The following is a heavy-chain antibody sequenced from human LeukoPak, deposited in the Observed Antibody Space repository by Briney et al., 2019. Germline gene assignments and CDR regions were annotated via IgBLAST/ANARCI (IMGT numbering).Heavy chain of an antibody. CDR1: GFTFSSYS. CDR2: ISSSSSYI. D-gene: IGHD6-19*01. Sequence: PGGSLRLSCAASGFTFSSYSMNWVRQAPGKGLEWVSSISSSSSYIYYADSVKGRFTISRDNAKNSLYLQMNSLRAEDTAVYYCARDRAVAGTGANWFDPWGRGTLVTVSS. CDR3: ARDRAVAGTGANWFDP. V-gene: IGHV3-21*01. J-gene: IGHJ5*02.